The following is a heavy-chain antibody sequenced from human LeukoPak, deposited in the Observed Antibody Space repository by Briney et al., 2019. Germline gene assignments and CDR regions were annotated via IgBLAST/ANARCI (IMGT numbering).Heavy chain of an antibody. J-gene: IGHJ4*02. CDR3: AKHGNSGWVIDY. V-gene: IGHV4-59*08. CDR1: GGSIGSNY. CDR2: IYYTGGT. D-gene: IGHD6-19*01. Sequence: PSETLSPTCTVSGGSIGSNYWTWIRQPPGKGLEYIGYIYYTGGTNYNPSLRSRVTMSVDTSKNQFSLKLSSVTAADTAVYFCAKHGNSGWVIDYWGQGTLVTVSS.